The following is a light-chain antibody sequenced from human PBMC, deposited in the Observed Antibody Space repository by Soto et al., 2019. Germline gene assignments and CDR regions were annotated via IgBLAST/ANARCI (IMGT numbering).Light chain of an antibody. J-gene: IGKJ3*01. CDR3: QQYDTLPPFI. Sequence: DIQITQSPSTLSSSVVDRVTITCRASQSISSWLAWYQQQPGKAPKLLIYDASNLETGVPSRFSGSGSGTDFTFTISSLQPEDVATYYCQQYDTLPPFIFGPGTKVDI. CDR1: QSISSW. V-gene: IGKV1-33*01. CDR2: DAS.